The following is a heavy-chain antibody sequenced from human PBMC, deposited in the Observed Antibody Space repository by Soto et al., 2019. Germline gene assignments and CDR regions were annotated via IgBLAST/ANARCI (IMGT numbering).Heavy chain of an antibody. CDR2: INPESTTL. J-gene: IGHJ4*02. V-gene: IGHV3-74*01. CDR1: EITLNIYW. Sequence: SLRLSCTASEITLNIYWMHWIRQAPGKGLVWVSRINPESTTLTYADSVTGRFTISRDSAKNTLYLQMNGLSAEDTAIYYCARSGDNYNLLDYWGQGTPVTVSS. CDR3: ARSGDNYNLLDY. D-gene: IGHD1-1*01.